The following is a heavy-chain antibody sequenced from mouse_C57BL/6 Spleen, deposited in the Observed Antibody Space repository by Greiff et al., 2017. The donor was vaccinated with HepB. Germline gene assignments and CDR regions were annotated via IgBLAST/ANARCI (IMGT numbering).Heavy chain of an antibody. V-gene: IGHV5-6*01. CDR1: GFTFSSYG. J-gene: IGHJ3*01. D-gene: IGHD2-2*01. CDR3: ARHGLYYGYDVRAWFAY. Sequence: EVKLMESGGDLVKPGGSLKLSCAASGFTFSSYGMSWVRQTPDKRLEWVATISSGGSYTYYPDSVKGRFTISRDNAKNTLYLQMSSLKSEDTAMYYCARHGLYYGYDVRAWFAYWGQGTLVTVSA. CDR2: ISSGGSYT.